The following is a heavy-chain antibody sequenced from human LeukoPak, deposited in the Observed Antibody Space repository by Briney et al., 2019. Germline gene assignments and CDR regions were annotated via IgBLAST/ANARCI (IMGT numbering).Heavy chain of an antibody. D-gene: IGHD4-11*01. CDR1: DDSLNPRLYT. J-gene: IGHJ5*02. V-gene: IGHV4-39*07. CDR3: ASEVADYSNEPYEWFAP. CDR2: FYDSGST. Sequence: PSETLSLTCTVNDDSLNPRLYTWAWIRQPPGKGLEWIGSFYDSGSTYYSPSLKSRAIMSLDTSKKETSLILSSVTAADTAVYYCASEVADYSNEPYEWFAPWGQGTLVTVSS.